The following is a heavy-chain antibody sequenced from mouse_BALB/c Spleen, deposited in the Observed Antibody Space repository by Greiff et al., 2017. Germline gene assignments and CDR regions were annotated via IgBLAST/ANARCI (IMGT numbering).Heavy chain of an antibody. J-gene: IGHJ3*01. V-gene: IGHV5-6-3*01. CDR1: GFTFSSYG. CDR3: ARWAYYGNYGGFAY. D-gene: IGHD2-10*01. Sequence: EVQRVESGGGLVQPGGSLKLSCAASGFTFSSYGMSWVRQTPDKRLELVATINSNGGSTYYPDSVKGRFTISRDNAKNTLYLQMTSLRSEDTAMYYCARWAYYGNYGGFAYWGQGTLVTVSA. CDR2: INSNGGST.